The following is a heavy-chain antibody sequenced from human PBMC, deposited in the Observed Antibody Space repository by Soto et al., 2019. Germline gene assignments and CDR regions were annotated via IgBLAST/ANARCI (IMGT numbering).Heavy chain of an antibody. CDR2: ISDSGTKT. CDR1: GFSISDYA. J-gene: IGHJ4*02. Sequence: GGSLRLSCSASGFSISDYAVSWVRQAPGKGLEWVSSISDSGTKTFYADSVKGRFAISRDTSKNTVYMQMNNLRVEDTALYYCAKDGNRKDDHWGQGTVVTVSS. CDR3: AKDGNRKDDH. V-gene: IGHV3-23*01.